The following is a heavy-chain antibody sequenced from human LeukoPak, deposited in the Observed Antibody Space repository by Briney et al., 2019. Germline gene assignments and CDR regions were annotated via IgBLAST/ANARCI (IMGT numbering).Heavy chain of an antibody. CDR1: GGSINTYY. D-gene: IGHD2-15*01. J-gene: IGHJ5*02. CDR2: ISDSGSP. V-gene: IGHV4-59*01. Sequence: SETLSLTCTVSGGSINTYYWSWLRQPPGKGLEWIGYISDSGSPSYNSSLKSRVTISIDTSKKQFSLMLSSVTAADTAIYYCARSTQRYCSGGTCFPCWFDPWGRGALVTVSP. CDR3: ARSTQRYCSGGTCFPCWFDP.